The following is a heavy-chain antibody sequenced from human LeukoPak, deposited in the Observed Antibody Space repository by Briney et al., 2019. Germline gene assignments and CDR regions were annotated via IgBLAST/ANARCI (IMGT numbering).Heavy chain of an antibody. CDR2: IVSSGAGT. D-gene: IGHD5-24*01. Sequence: GGSLRLSCAASGFTFSSYAMSWVRQAPGKGLEWVSMIVSSGAGTSNADSVKGRFTISRDNSKNTLYLQMNSLRAEVTAVYYCAKAKLYNLATFDYWGQRALVTVSS. J-gene: IGHJ4*02. CDR1: GFTFSSYA. V-gene: IGHV3-23*01. CDR3: AKAKLYNLATFDY.